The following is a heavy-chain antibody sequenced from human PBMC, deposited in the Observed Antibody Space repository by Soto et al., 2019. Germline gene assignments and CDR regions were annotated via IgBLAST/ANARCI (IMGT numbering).Heavy chain of an antibody. J-gene: IGHJ4*02. V-gene: IGHV4-59*01. CDR1: GGSISSSY. CDR3: ASLPRTTYYDILTGYYGYFDY. CDR2: IYYSGST. D-gene: IGHD3-9*01. Sequence: SETLSLTCTVSGGSISSSYWSWIRQPPGKGLEWIGYIYYSGSTNYNPSLKSRVTLSVDTSKNQFSLKLSSVTAADTALYCCASLPRTTYYDILTGYYGYFDYWGQGTLVTVSS.